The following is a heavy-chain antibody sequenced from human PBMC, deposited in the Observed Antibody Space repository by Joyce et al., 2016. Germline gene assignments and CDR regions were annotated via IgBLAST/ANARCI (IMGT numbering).Heavy chain of an antibody. D-gene: IGHD1-14*01. CDR3: ARDYGNFDY. V-gene: IGHV7-4-1*02. CDR1: GYTLTSYA. J-gene: IGHJ4*02. CDR2: TNTNTGIP. Sequence: QVHLVQYGSELTKPGASVKVSCKASGYTLTSYAMNWVRQAPGQGFEWMGWTNTNTGIPTYAQGVTGRFVFSLDTSVSTAYLQISSLKAEDTAVYYCARDYGNFDYWGQGTLVTVSS.